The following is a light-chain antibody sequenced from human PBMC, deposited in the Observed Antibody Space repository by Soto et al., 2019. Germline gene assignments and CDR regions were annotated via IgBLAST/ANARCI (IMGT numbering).Light chain of an antibody. CDR1: QSVGKY. V-gene: IGKV3-15*01. CDR3: QQYNTWPGT. CDR2: GAS. Sequence: EIVMTQSPATLSVSPGERATLSCRASQSVGKYLVWYQQKPGQGPRLLIYGASTRATGIPARFSGTGSGTEFTLTISSLQSEDFAVFYCQQYNTWPGTFGQGTKVDIK. J-gene: IGKJ1*01.